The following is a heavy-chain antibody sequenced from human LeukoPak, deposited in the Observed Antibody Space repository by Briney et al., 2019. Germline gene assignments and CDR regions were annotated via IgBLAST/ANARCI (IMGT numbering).Heavy chain of an antibody. J-gene: IGHJ4*02. V-gene: IGHV3-53*04. Sequence: SGGSLRLSCVASGFTVSSNYMSWVRQAPGKGLEWVSVIYSAGNTYYADSVKGRFTISRHNSENTLYLHMNSLRVEDTAVYFCARGGTPGYSSGRIDYWGQGTLVTVPS. CDR1: GFTVSSNY. CDR3: ARGGTPGYSSGRIDY. CDR2: IYSAGNT. D-gene: IGHD6-19*01.